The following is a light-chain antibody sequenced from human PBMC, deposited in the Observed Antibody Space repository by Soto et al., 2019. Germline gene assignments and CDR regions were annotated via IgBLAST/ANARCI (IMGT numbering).Light chain of an antibody. Sequence: DIQMTQFPSTLSASAGDRVTITCRASQSISNSLAWYQQKPGKAPKLLIYKASNLEGGVPSRFSGSGSGTEFTLTISSLRPDDFATYYCQQYHNYAYTFGQGTKVDIK. CDR3: QQYHNYAYT. V-gene: IGKV1-5*03. CDR1: QSISNS. CDR2: KAS. J-gene: IGKJ1*01.